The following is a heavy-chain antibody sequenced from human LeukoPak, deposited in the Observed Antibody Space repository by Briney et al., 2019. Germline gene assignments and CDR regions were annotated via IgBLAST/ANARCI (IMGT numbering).Heavy chain of an antibody. D-gene: IGHD2-2*01. CDR2: ISSSSSTI. CDR1: GFTFSKYS. CDR3: ARVEYCSSTRCPGLAFDI. Sequence: PGGSLRLSCAASGFTFSKYSMNWVRQAPGKGLEWVSYISSSSSTIYYADSVKGRITISRDNAKNSLYLQMNSLRAEDTAVYYCARVEYCSSTRCPGLAFDIWGQGTMVIVSS. V-gene: IGHV3-48*01. J-gene: IGHJ3*02.